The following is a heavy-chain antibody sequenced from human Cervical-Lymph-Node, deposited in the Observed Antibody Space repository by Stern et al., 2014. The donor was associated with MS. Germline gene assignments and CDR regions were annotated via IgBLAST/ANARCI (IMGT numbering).Heavy chain of an antibody. D-gene: IGHD6-6*01. J-gene: IGHJ5*02. CDR1: GYTFTSYY. V-gene: IGHV1-46*01. CDR2: INPSGGST. CDR3: ARDSIAARLDP. Sequence: QLVQSGAEVKKPGASVKVSCKASGYTFTSYYMHWVRQAPGQGLEGMGIINPSGGSTSYAQKFQGRVTMTRDTSTSTVYMELSSLRSEDTAVYYCARDSIAARLDPWGQGTLVTVSS.